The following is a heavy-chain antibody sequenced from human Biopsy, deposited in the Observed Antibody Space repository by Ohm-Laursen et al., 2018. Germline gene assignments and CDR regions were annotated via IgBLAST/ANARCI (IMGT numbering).Heavy chain of an antibody. CDR1: GDSISSDIYY. J-gene: IGHJ5*02. CDR3: ARRVSGSGRVDP. D-gene: IGHD3-10*01. V-gene: IGHV4-39*01. CDR2: IYNSESTST. Sequence: GTLSLTCTVSGDSISSDIYYWVWIRQPPGKGLERIGNIYNSESTSTYYNLSLKGRVSISVDTSHNQFSLKLTSVTAADTAVYFCARRVSGSGRVDPWGQGTLVTVSS.